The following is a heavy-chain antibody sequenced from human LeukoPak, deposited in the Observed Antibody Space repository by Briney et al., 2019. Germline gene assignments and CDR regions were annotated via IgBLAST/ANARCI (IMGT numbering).Heavy chain of an antibody. CDR2: IKQDGSEK. V-gene: IGHV3-7*03. D-gene: IGHD2-15*01. CDR1: GFTFSSYW. CDR3: ARDQLGVEVGNYYYYYMDV. J-gene: IGHJ6*03. Sequence: PGGSLRLSCAASGFTFSSYWMSWVRQAPGKGLEWVANIKQDGSEKYYVDSVKGRFTISRDNAKNSLYLQMNSLRAEDTAVYYCARDQLGVEVGNYYYYYMDVWGKGTTVTVSS.